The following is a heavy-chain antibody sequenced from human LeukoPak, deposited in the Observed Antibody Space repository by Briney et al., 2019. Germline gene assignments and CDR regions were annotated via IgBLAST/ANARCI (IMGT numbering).Heavy chain of an antibody. D-gene: IGHD4-17*01. CDR3: ARSSNYGALDY. J-gene: IGHJ4*02. V-gene: IGHV3-30-3*01. CDR1: GFTFSSYA. Sequence: GGSLRLSCAASGFTFSSYAMHWVRQAPGKGLEWVAVISYDGSNKYYADSVKGRFTISRDNSKNTLYLQMNSLRAEDTAVYYCARSSNYGALDYWDQGTLVTVSS. CDR2: ISYDGSNK.